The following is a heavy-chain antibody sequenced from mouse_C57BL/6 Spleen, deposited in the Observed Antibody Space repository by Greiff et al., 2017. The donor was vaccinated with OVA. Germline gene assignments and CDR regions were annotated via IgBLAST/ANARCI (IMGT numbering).Heavy chain of an antibody. CDR3: ARWGYDYDRPWFAY. D-gene: IGHD2-4*01. J-gene: IGHJ3*01. Sequence: QVQLQQPGAELVKPGASVKMTCKASGYTFTSYWITWVKQRPGQGLEWIGDIYPGSGSTNYNEKFKSKATLTVDTSSSTAYMQLSSLTSEDSAVYYCARWGYDYDRPWFAYWGQGTLVTVSA. CDR2: IYPGSGST. V-gene: IGHV1-55*01. CDR1: GYTFTSYW.